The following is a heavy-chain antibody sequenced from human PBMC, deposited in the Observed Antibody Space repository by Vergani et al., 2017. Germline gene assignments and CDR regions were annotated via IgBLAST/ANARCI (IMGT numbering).Heavy chain of an antibody. V-gene: IGHV4-39*01. D-gene: IGHD6-19*01. CDR2: IYYSGST. Sequence: QLQLQESGPGLVKPSATLSLTCSVSGASIRSSNYYWGWLRQPPGKGLEWSASIYYSGSTYYNPSLKSRVTISVDTSKNQYSLKLSSVTAADTGVYFCARHSTVEWLVKLGWIDPWGQGILVTVSS. CDR3: ARHSTVEWLVKLGWIDP. J-gene: IGHJ5*02. CDR1: GASIRSSNYY.